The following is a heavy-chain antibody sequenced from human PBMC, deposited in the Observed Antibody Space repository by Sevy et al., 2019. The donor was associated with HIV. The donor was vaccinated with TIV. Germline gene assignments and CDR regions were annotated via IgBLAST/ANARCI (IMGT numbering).Heavy chain of an antibody. CDR2: IYYSGST. D-gene: IGHD5-18*01. CDR1: GGSISSGGYY. V-gene: IGHV4-31*03. J-gene: IGHJ4*02. CDR3: TSVGGGTAMVFAY. Sequence: SETLSLTCTVSGGSISSGGYYWSWIRQHPGKGLEWIGYIYYSGSTYYNPSLKSRVTISVDTSKNQFSLKLSSVTAADTAGYYCTSVGGGTAMVFAYWGQGTLVTVSS.